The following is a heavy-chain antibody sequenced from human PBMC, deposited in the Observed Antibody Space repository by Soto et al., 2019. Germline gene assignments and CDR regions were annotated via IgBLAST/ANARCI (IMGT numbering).Heavy chain of an antibody. Sequence: AGGGLRLSSATPRFTLTPYYMSLIPPAPGKGLEWVSYISSSGSTIYYADSVKGRFTISRDNAKNSLYLQMNSLRAEDTAVYYCARVLVFYGGFDPWGQGTLVTVSS. V-gene: IGHV3-11*01. J-gene: IGHJ5*02. CDR3: ARVLVFYGGFDP. CDR1: RFTLTPYY. CDR2: ISSSGSTI. D-gene: IGHD2-21*02.